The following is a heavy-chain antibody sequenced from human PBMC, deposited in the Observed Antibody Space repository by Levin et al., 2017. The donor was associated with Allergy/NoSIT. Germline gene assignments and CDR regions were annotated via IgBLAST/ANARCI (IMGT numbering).Heavy chain of an antibody. CDR3: ARDEHYYGSGSEFDY. CDR1: GFTFSSYA. CDR2: ISYDGSNK. D-gene: IGHD3-10*01. V-gene: IGHV3-30-3*01. J-gene: IGHJ4*02. Sequence: PGGSLRLSCAASGFTFSSYAMHWVRQAPGKGLEWVAVISYDGSNKYYADSVKGRFTISRDNSKNTLYLQMNSLRAEDTAVYYCARDEHYYGSGSEFDYWGQGTLVTVSS.